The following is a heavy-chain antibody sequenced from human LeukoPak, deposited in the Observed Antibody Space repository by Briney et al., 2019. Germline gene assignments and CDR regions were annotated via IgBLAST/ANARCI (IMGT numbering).Heavy chain of an antibody. D-gene: IGHD3-10*01. CDR3: ARDGPAQMVDFDY. CDR2: IYPNNGAT. V-gene: IGHV1-2*02. J-gene: IGHJ4*02. CDR1: GYTFSGTGWY. Sequence: ASVKVSCKASGYTFSGTGWYLYWLRQAPGQGLECMGWIYPNNGATAYAQKFQGRVTMTRDTSITTAYMELSRLRPDDTAVYYCARDGPAQMVDFDYWGQGTLVTVSS.